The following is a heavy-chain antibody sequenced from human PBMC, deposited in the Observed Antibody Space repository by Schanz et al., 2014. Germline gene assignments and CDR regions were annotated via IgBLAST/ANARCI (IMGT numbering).Heavy chain of an antibody. J-gene: IGHJ2*01. CDR2: INSVGSNT. CDR1: GFTFSIYA. Sequence: EVPLLESGGGLVQPGGSLRLSCAASGFTFSIYAMSWVRQAPGKGLVWVARINSVGSNTDYADSVTGRFSISRDNSKNTLYLQMNSLRAEDTAIYYCAKDAPYPFDLWGRGTLITVSS. V-gene: IGHV3-23*01. CDR3: AKDAPYPFDL.